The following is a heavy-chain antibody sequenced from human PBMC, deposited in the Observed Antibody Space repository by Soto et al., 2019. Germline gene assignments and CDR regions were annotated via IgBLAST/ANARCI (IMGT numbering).Heavy chain of an antibody. V-gene: IGHV1-8*01. D-gene: IGHD2-15*01. CDR3: ARERTRIGIDI. CDR1: GYTFTGYD. Sequence: GASVKVSCKASGYTFTGYDINWVRQATGQGLEWMGWMNPNSGNTGYAQKFQGRVTMTRNTSISTAYMELSSLTSEDTAVYYCARERTRIGIDIWGQGTMVTVSS. CDR2: MNPNSGNT. J-gene: IGHJ3*02.